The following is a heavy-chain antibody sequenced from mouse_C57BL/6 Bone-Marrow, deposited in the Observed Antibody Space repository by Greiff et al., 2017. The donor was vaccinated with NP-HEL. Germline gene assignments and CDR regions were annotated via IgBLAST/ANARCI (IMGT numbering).Heavy chain of an antibody. CDR2: IYPGDGDT. J-gene: IGHJ3*01. CDR1: GYAFSSSW. V-gene: IGHV1-82*01. CDR3: AGGGNRVAY. Sequence: QVQLQQSGPELVKPGASVKISCKASGYAFSSSWMNWVKQRPGKGLEWIGRIYPGDGDTNYNGKFKGKATLTADKSSSTAYMQLSSLTSEYSAVYFCAGGGNRVAYWGQGTLVTVSA. D-gene: IGHD2-1*01.